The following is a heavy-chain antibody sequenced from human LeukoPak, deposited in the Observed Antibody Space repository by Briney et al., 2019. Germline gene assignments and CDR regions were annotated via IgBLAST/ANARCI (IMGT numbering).Heavy chain of an antibody. Sequence: GGSLRLSCAASGFTFSSYSMNWVRQAPGKGLEWVSSISSSSSYIYYAESVKGRFTISRDKTKSSLYLQMNSLRTGDTAVYYCARDGDAAIRGVNFDYWGQGTLVTVSS. CDR2: ISSSSSYI. D-gene: IGHD3-10*01. V-gene: IGHV3-21*01. J-gene: IGHJ4*02. CDR3: ARDGDAAIRGVNFDY. CDR1: GFTFSSYS.